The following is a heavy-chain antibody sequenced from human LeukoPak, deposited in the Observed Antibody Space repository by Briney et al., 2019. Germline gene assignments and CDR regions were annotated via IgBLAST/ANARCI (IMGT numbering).Heavy chain of an antibody. Sequence: GRSLRLSCAASGFTFSSYGMHWVRQAPGKGLEWVAVIWYDGSNKYYADSVKGRFTISRDNSKNTLYLQMNSLRAEDTAVYYCAKDSDRQLAWGYFDYWGQGTLVTVSS. CDR2: IWYDGSNK. CDR3: AKDSDRQLAWGYFDY. D-gene: IGHD6-6*01. CDR1: GFTFSSYG. V-gene: IGHV3-33*06. J-gene: IGHJ4*02.